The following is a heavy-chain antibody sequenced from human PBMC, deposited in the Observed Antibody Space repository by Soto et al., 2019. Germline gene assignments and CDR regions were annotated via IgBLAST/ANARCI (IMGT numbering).Heavy chain of an antibody. CDR2: MYTSGST. Sequence: SETLSLTCTVSGGSISNYYWTWIRQPAGKGLEGIGRMYTSGSTNYDPSLKSRVTMSVDTSKNQFSLNLRSVTAADTAVYYCARDIWRYCSSTSCSNPYYYYYYGMDVWGQGTTVTVSS. D-gene: IGHD2-2*01. CDR3: ARDIWRYCSSTSCSNPYYYYYYGMDV. V-gene: IGHV4-4*07. CDR1: GGSISNYY. J-gene: IGHJ6*02.